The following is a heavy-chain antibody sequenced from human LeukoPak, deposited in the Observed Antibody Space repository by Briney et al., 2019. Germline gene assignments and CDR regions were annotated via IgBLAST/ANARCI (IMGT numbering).Heavy chain of an antibody. Sequence: PGGSLRLSCAASGFTFSRYWMTWVRQAPGKGLEWVASINEDGSGKHYVDSVKGRFTISRDNAQKSVYLEMNSLRAEDTAAYYCARAVTSTEGYWGQGTLVTVSS. CDR1: GFTFSRYW. CDR3: ARAVTSTEGY. J-gene: IGHJ4*02. D-gene: IGHD4-17*01. V-gene: IGHV3-7*03. CDR2: INEDGSGK.